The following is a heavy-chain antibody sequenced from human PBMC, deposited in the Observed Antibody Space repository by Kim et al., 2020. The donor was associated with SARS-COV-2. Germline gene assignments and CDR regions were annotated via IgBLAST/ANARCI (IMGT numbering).Heavy chain of an antibody. V-gene: IGHV4-31*03. CDR2: IYYSGST. CDR3: ARVLYGSGSYYNPHFDY. CDR1: GGSISSGGYY. J-gene: IGHJ4*02. Sequence: SETLSLTCTVSGGSISSGGYYWSWIRQHPGKGLEWIGYIYYSGSTYYNPSLKSRVTISVDTSKNQFSLKLSSVTAADTAVYYCARVLYGSGSYYNPHFDYWGQGTLVTVSS. D-gene: IGHD3-10*01.